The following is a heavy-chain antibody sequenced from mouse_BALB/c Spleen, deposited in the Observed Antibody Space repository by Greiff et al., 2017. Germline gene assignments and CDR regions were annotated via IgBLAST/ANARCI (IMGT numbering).Heavy chain of an antibody. CDR1: GYTFTSYV. D-gene: IGHD3-1*01. CDR2: INPYNDGT. J-gene: IGHJ3*01. Sequence: EVKLMESGPELVKPGASVKMSCKASGYTFTSYVMHWVKQKPGQGLEWIGYINPYNDGTKYNEKFKGKATLTSDKSSSTAYMELSSLTSEDSAVYYCARGATSYWGQGTLVTVSA. V-gene: IGHV1-14*01. CDR3: ARGATSY.